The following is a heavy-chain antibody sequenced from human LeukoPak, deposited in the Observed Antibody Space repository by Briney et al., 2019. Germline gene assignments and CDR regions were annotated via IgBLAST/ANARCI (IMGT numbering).Heavy chain of an antibody. CDR2: ISGSGGST. V-gene: IGHV3-23*01. CDR3: AKDVDYDFWSGYVSPGYFQH. J-gene: IGHJ1*01. CDR1: GFTFSSYA. Sequence: PGGSLRLSCAASGFTFSSYAMSWVRQAPGKGLEWVSAISGSGGSTYYADSVKGRFTISRDNSKNTLYLQMNSLRAEDTAVYYCAKDVDYDFWSGYVSPGYFQHWGQGTLVTVSS. D-gene: IGHD3-3*01.